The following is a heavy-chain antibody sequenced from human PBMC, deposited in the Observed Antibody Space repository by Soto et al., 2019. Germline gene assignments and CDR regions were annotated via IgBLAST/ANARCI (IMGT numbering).Heavy chain of an antibody. CDR2: INPSGGST. D-gene: IGHD3-10*01. V-gene: IGHV1-46*01. CDR1: GYTFTSYY. Sequence: QVQLVQSGAEVKKPGASVKVSCKASGYTFTSYYMHWVRQAPGQGLEWMGIINPSGGSTSYAQKFQGRVTMTRDTSTSTFYMELSSLRSEDTDVYYCARAQNVLLWFGEYENFDYWGQGTLVTVSS. CDR3: ARAQNVLLWFGEYENFDY. J-gene: IGHJ4*02.